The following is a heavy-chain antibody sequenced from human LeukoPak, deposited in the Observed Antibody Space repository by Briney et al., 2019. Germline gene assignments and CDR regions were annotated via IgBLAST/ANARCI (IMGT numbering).Heavy chain of an antibody. CDR1: GGSISGSPHY. Sequence: SETQSLTCTDSGGSISGSPHYWGWIRQPPGKGLEWIGSIYYSGSSYYIPSLKSRVIVSVDTSKNQFSLRLSSLTVADTAVYYCARQFWGGASYRFDYWGQGALVTVSS. J-gene: IGHJ4*02. CDR2: IYYSGSS. D-gene: IGHD1-26*01. V-gene: IGHV4-39*01. CDR3: ARQFWGGASYRFDY.